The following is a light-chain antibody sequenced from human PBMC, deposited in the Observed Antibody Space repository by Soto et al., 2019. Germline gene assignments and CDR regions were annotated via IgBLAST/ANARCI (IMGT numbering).Light chain of an antibody. CDR2: EVS. CDR3: ISYAGTAYV. Sequence: QSALTQPPSASGSPGQSVTISCTGTSSDVGGYNYVSWYQQYPGKVPKLMIYEVSERPSGVPDRFSGSKSGNTASLTVSGLQAEDEADYYCISYAGTAYVFGTGTKLIVL. CDR1: SSDVGGYNY. J-gene: IGLJ1*01. V-gene: IGLV2-8*01.